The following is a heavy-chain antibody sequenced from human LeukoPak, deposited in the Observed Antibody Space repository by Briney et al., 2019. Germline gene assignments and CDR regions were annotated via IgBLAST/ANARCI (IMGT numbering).Heavy chain of an antibody. CDR2: INSDGSST. V-gene: IGHV3-74*01. CDR1: GFTFSSYW. CDR3: ARDQYYVWGSYRYSRPFDY. D-gene: IGHD3-16*02. J-gene: IGHJ4*02. Sequence: GGSLRLSCAASGFTFSSYWMHWVRQAPGEGLVWVSRINSDGSSTIYADSVKGRFTISRDNAKNTLYLQMNSLRAEDTAVYYCARDQYYVWGSYRYSRPFDYWGQGTLVTVSS.